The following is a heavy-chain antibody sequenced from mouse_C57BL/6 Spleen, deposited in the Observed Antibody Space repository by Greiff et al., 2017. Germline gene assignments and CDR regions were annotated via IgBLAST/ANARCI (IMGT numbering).Heavy chain of an antibody. Sequence: EVQVVESGGGLVKPGGSLKLSCAASGFTFSSYAMSWVRQTPEKRLEWVATISDGGSYTYYPDNVKGRFTISRDNAKNNLYLQMSHLTSEDTAMYYCARDSGSSYYYAMDYWGQGTSVTVSS. J-gene: IGHJ4*01. CDR2: ISDGGSYT. D-gene: IGHD1-1*01. V-gene: IGHV5-4*01. CDR3: ARDSGSSYYYAMDY. CDR1: GFTFSSYA.